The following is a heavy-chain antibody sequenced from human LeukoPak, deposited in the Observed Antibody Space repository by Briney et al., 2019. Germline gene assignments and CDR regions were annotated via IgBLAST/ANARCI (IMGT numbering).Heavy chain of an antibody. Sequence: ASVKVSCKASGYTFTGYYMHWVRQAPGQGLEWMGIINPSGGSTSYAQKFQGRVTMTRDMSTSTVYMELSSLRSEDTAVYYCARESPDTANYDSSGYYSHYFDYWGQGTLVTVSS. CDR3: ARESPDTANYDSSGYYSHYFDY. D-gene: IGHD3-22*01. J-gene: IGHJ4*02. CDR1: GYTFTGYY. V-gene: IGHV1-46*01. CDR2: INPSGGST.